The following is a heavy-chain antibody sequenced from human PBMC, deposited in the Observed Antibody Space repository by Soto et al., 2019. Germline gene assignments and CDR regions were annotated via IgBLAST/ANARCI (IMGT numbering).Heavy chain of an antibody. V-gene: IGHV4-59*08. D-gene: IGHD3-9*01. Sequence: PSETLSLTCVVSGGSITSYHWSWIRQFPGKGLEWIAYTAYTGNTNYNPSLKSRVTISMDTSKNQLSLKLTSMTAADTAVYYCARHRARLRYFDWLWGYGMDVWGQGTTVTVSS. CDR3: ARHRARLRYFDWLWGYGMDV. CDR2: TAYTGNT. J-gene: IGHJ6*02. CDR1: GGSITSYH.